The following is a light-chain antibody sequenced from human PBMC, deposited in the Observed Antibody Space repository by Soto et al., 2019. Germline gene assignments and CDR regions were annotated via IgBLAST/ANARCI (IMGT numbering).Light chain of an antibody. CDR2: GAS. J-gene: IGKJ5*01. CDR1: QSVSGSY. V-gene: IGKV3-20*01. Sequence: EVGLTHSQGTLSLSPCERATLSLRASQSVSGSYLAWYQQKPGQAPKLVIHGASSRAAGIPDRFNGTGSGTDFTLTISRLEPEDFAVYYCQQYVGSAGIPFGQGTRLEIK. CDR3: QQYVGSAGIP.